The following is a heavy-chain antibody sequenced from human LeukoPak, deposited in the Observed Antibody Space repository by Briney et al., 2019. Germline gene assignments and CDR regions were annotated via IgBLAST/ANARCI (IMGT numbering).Heavy chain of an antibody. D-gene: IGHD3-9*01. Sequence: GASVKVSCKASGYTFTGYYMHWVRQAPGQGLEWMGWINPNSGGTNYAQKFQGWVTMTRDTSISTAYMELSSLRSEDTAVYYCARDHDILTGYVYWGQGTLVTVSS. CDR2: INPNSGGT. CDR3: ARDHDILTGYVY. V-gene: IGHV1-2*04. J-gene: IGHJ4*02. CDR1: GYTFTGYY.